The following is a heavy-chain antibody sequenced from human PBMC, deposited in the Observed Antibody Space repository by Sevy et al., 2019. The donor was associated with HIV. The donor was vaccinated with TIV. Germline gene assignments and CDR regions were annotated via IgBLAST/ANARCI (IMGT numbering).Heavy chain of an antibody. V-gene: IGHV4-59*01. CDR1: GDSISGYY. CDR3: ARGIAAPRGMDV. J-gene: IGHJ6*02. Sequence: TLSLTCTVSGDSISGYYWSWIRQPPGKGLEWIGYFFYSGSTNYNPSLKSRVTISVDTTRNQVSLKVRSVTAAHTAVYYCARGIAAPRGMDVWGQGTTVTVSS. CDR2: FFYSGST. D-gene: IGHD6-13*01.